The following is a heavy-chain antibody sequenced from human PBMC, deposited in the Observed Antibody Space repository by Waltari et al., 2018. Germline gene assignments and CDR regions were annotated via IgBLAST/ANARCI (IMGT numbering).Heavy chain of an antibody. Sequence: QVQLVQSGSEWKRPGASVTVSCKASGYTFTSHALNWVRQAPGQGLEWMGWITTDNGNPTDAQGFTGRFVFSLDTSVSTAYLQSSSLKAEDTAVYYCARDGYFWSTTVTYTGMDVWGQGTTVTVSS. CDR2: ITTDNGNP. CDR3: ARDGYFWSTTVTYTGMDV. V-gene: IGHV7-4-1*02. D-gene: IGHD3-3*01. CDR1: GYTFTSHA. J-gene: IGHJ6*02.